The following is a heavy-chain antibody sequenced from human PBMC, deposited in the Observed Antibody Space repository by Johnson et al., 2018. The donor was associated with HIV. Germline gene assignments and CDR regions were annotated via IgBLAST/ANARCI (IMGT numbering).Heavy chain of an antibody. CDR2: ISWHSGSI. CDR3: ARWIRYCGGDCYDVFDI. Sequence: VQLVESGGGLVQPGRSLRLSCAASGFTFDDYAMHWVRQAPGKGLEWVSGISWHSGSIGSAASVKVRFTISRDNAKNSLYLQMNSLRAEDTALYYCARWIRYCGGDCYDVFDIWGQGTKVTVSS. CDR1: GFTFDDYA. V-gene: IGHV3-9*01. J-gene: IGHJ3*02. D-gene: IGHD2-21*02.